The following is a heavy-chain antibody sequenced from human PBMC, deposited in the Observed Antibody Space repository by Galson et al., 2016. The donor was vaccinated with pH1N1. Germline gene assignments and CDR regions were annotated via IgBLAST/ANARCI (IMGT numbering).Heavy chain of an antibody. D-gene: IGHD1-26*01. CDR2: ISAYNGNT. CDR3: ARVVEWELGHWFDP. CDR1: GYTFTSYG. J-gene: IGHJ5*02. V-gene: IGHV1-18*01. Sequence: SVKVSCKASGYTFTSYGINWVRQAPGQGLEWMGWISAYNGNTNYAQKLQGRGTMTTDTSTSTAYMALRSLRSDHTAVYYCARVVEWELGHWFDPWGQGTLVTVSS.